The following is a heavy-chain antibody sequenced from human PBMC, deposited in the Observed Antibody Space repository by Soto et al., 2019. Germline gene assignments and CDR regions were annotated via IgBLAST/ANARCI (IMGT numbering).Heavy chain of an antibody. CDR1: GLTFSSYA. CDR2: IGGSGTNT. D-gene: IGHD4-17*01. Sequence: GGSLRLSCVASGLTFSSYAMSWVRQVPGKGLEWVSLIGGSGTNTYYADSVKGRFTISRDNSKNTLYLQMNSLRAEDTAVYYCAKVDYGDSFDYWGQGTPVTVSS. J-gene: IGHJ4*02. CDR3: AKVDYGDSFDY. V-gene: IGHV3-23*01.